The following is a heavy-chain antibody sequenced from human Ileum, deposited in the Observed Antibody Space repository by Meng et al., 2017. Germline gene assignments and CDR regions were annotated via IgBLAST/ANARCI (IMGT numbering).Heavy chain of an antibody. V-gene: IGHV4-4*02. Sequence: HVPLQESGPGLGDPAVTLSLTCPVSGGSISSSFYWSWVRQSPGKGLEWIGQIYLAGSPNYNPSLESRVTISVDKSKNQFSLRLTSVTAADTAIFYCVRHGGKYFDSWGQGTLVTVSS. D-gene: IGHD2-15*01. CDR2: IYLAGSP. CDR1: GGSISSSFY. J-gene: IGHJ4*02. CDR3: VRHGGKYFDS.